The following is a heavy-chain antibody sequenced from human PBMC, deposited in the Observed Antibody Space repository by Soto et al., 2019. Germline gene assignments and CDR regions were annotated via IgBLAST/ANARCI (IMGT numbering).Heavy chain of an antibody. V-gene: IGHV3-15*07. J-gene: IGHJ4*02. D-gene: IGHD1-1*01. CDR3: TTLERDNSSSKY. Sequence: EVQLVESGGGLVKPGGSLRLSCAASGFTFPNAWMNWVRQAPGKGLEWVGRIKTNTDGGTTDYAAPVKGRFTISRDDSINTLYLQMNSLKTEDTAVYYCTTLERDNSSSKYWGQGTLVPVSS. CDR1: GFTFPNAW. CDR2: IKTNTDGGTT.